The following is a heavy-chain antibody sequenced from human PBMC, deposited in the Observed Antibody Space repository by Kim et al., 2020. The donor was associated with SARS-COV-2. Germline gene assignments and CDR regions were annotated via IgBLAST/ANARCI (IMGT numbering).Heavy chain of an antibody. J-gene: IGHJ3*02. CDR3: TTSKPYYDFWSGEEAFDI. D-gene: IGHD3-3*01. CDR1: GFTFSNAW. Sequence: GGSLRLSCAASGFTFSNAWMSWVRQAPGKGLEWVGRIKSKTDGGSTDYAAPVKGRFTISRDDSKNTLYLQMNSLKTEDTAVYYCTTSKPYYDFWSGEEAFDIWGQGTMVTVSS. CDR2: IKSKTDGGST. V-gene: IGHV3-15*01.